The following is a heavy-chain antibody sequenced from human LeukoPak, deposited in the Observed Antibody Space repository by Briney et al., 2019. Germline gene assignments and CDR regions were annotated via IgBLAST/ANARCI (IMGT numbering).Heavy chain of an antibody. Sequence: GGSLRLSCVVSGFSFGSYPMSWVRQAPGKGLEWVSVISETGGVTHYADSMKGRFTISGDNIKNTLNLQMNSLRAEDTAIYYCARESSHYLGSSDYWGQGTLVTVSS. J-gene: IGHJ4*02. CDR3: ARESSHYLGSSDY. V-gene: IGHV3-23*01. CDR2: ISETGGVT. D-gene: IGHD6-6*01. CDR1: GFSFGSYP.